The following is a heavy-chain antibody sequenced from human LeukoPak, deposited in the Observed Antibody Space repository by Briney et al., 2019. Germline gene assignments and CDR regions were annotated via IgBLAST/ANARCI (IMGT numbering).Heavy chain of an antibody. CDR3: ARELIGYDSSGRPLDY. D-gene: IGHD3-22*01. V-gene: IGHV1-46*01. CDR2: INPSGGST. CDR1: GYTFTSYY. Sequence: ASVKVSCKASGYTFTSYYMHWVRQAPGQGLEWMGIINPSGGSTSYAQKFQGRVTMTRDTSTSTVHMELSSLRSEDTAVYYCARELIGYDSSGRPLDYWGQGTLVTVSS. J-gene: IGHJ4*02.